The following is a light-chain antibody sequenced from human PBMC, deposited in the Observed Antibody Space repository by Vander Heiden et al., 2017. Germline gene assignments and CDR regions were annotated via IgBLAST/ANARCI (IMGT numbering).Light chain of an antibody. V-gene: IGKV4-1*01. Sequence: DIVMTQSPDSLAVPLGERATINCKSSQSVLYSSNNKNYLAWYQQKPGQPPKLLISWASTRESGVPDRFSGSGSGTDFTLTISSLQAEDVAVYYCQQYYSTPFTFGPGTKVDIK. CDR3: QQYYSTPFT. CDR2: WAS. CDR1: QSVLYSSNNKNY. J-gene: IGKJ3*01.